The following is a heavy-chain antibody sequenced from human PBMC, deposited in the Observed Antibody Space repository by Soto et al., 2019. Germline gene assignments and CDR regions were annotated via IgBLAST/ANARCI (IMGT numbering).Heavy chain of an antibody. D-gene: IGHD3-22*01. CDR2: VTGSGTTT. CDR1: GFTFSSYA. Sequence: EVQLLESGGGSVQPGGSLRLSCEASGFTFSSYAMTWVRQAPGKGLEWVSSVTGSGTTTFYADSVKGRFTISRDNSKNTLYLEMSGLRAEDTAVYYCAKDRSSGVLRNWFDPWGQGTLVTVSS. V-gene: IGHV3-23*01. J-gene: IGHJ5*02. CDR3: AKDRSSGVLRNWFDP.